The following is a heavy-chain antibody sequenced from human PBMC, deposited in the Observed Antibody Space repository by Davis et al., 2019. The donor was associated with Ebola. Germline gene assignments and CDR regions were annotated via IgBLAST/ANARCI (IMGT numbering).Heavy chain of an antibody. CDR1: GYTFTSYG. D-gene: IGHD6-13*01. Sequence: ASVKVSCKASGYTFTSYGINWVRQAPGQGLEWMGWISAYNGNTNYAQKLQGRVTMTTDTSTSTAYMELRSLRSDDTAVYYCARAPRSSSWYDYYYGMDVWGQGTTVTVSS. J-gene: IGHJ6*02. CDR3: ARAPRSSSWYDYYYGMDV. CDR2: ISAYNGNT. V-gene: IGHV1-18*01.